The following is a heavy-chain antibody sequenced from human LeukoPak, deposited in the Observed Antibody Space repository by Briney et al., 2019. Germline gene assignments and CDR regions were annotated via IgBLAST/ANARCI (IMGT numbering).Heavy chain of an antibody. CDR2: ISYDGSNK. D-gene: IGHD6-6*01. V-gene: IGHV3-30-3*01. CDR1: GFTFSSYA. J-gene: IGHJ4*02. Sequence: PGGSLRLSCAASGFTFSSYAVSWVRQAPGKGLEWVAVISYDGSNKYYADSVKGRFTISRDNSKNTLYLQMNSLRAEDTAVYYCASSIAARLFDYWGQGTLVTVSS. CDR3: ASSIAARLFDY.